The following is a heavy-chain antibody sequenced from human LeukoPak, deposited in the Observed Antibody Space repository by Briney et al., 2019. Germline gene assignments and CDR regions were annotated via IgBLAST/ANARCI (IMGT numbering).Heavy chain of an antibody. CDR3: ARERLRKSGFDP. V-gene: IGHV1-2*02. D-gene: IGHD6-25*01. CDR1: GYTFTGYY. J-gene: IGHJ5*02. CDR2: INPNSGGT. Sequence: GASVKVSCKASGYTFTGYYMHWVRQAPGQGLEWTGWINPNSGGTNYAQKFQGRVTMTRDTSISTAYMELSRLRSDDTAVYYCARERLRKSGFDPWGQGTLVTVSS.